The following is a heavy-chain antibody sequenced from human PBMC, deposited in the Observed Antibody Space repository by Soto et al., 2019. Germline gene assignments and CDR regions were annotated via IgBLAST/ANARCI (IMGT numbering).Heavy chain of an antibody. CDR3: ASEERCSGGSCYSENWFDP. CDR1: CYTFSSYC. CDR2: ISAYNGNT. V-gene: IGHV1-18*01. Sequence: GASVKVSRKASCYTFSSYCISWVRQAPGQGLEWMGWISAYNGNTNYAQKFQGRVTITADESTSTAYMELSSLRSEDTAVYYCASEERCSGGSCYSENWFDPWGQGTLVTVSS. J-gene: IGHJ5*02. D-gene: IGHD2-15*01.